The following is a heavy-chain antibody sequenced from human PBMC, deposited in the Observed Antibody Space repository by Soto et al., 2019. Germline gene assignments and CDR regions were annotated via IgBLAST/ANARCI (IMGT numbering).Heavy chain of an antibody. D-gene: IGHD3-22*01. J-gene: IGHJ6*02. Sequence: GGSQILSCAASGFTYSTYTMHWVRQAPGKGLEWVAFITCSSDNIYYADSVKGRFTISRDNGKNSLFLQMNSLRDEDTAVYYCARVVVVIPPGYYYAMDVWGQGTTVTSP. CDR1: GFTYSTYT. CDR2: ITCSSDNI. V-gene: IGHV3-48*02. CDR3: ARVVVVIPPGYYYAMDV.